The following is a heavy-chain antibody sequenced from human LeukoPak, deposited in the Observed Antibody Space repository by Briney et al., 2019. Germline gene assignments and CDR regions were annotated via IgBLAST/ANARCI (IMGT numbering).Heavy chain of an antibody. Sequence: ASVKVSCKASGYTFTSYGISWVRQAPGQGLEWMGWISAYNGNTNYAQKLQGRVTMTTDTSTSTAYMELRSLRSDDTAVYYCARVQKGDYYGSGSYYNLLDYWGQGTLVTVSS. CDR1: GYTFTSYG. CDR3: ARVQKGDYYGSGSYYNLLDY. J-gene: IGHJ4*02. CDR2: ISAYNGNT. D-gene: IGHD3-10*01. V-gene: IGHV1-18*01.